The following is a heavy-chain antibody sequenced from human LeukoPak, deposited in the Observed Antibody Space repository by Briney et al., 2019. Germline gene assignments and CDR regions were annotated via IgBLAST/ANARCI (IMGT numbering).Heavy chain of an antibody. J-gene: IGHJ5*02. CDR2: IYYSGST. D-gene: IGHD4-23*01. CDR3: ARAYYGGNSGGWFDP. V-gene: IGHV4-31*03. Sequence: SETLSLTCTVSGGSISSGGYYWSWIRQHPGKGLEWIGYIYYSGSTYYNPSLKSRVTISVDTSKNQFSLKPSSVTAADTAVYYCARAYYGGNSGGWFDPWGQGTLVTVSS. CDR1: GGSISSGGYY.